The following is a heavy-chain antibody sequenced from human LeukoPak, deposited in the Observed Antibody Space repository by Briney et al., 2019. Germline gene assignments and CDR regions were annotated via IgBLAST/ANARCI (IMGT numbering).Heavy chain of an antibody. CDR3: ARPQVGQGGSGYLYYYYYMDV. J-gene: IGHJ6*03. CDR2: ISAYNGNT. D-gene: IGHD5-12*01. V-gene: IGHV1-18*01. CDR1: GYTFTNYG. Sequence: ASVKVSCKASGYTFTNYGISWVRQAPGQGLEWMGWISAYNGNTNYAQKLQGRVTMTTDTSTSTAYMELRSLRSDDTAVYYCARPQVGQGGSGYLYYYYYMDVWGKGTTVTVSS.